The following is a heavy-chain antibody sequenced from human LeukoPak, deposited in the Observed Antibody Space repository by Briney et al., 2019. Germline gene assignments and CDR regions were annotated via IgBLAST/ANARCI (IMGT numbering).Heavy chain of an antibody. CDR2: IYYSGST. CDR1: GGSISSNSYY. J-gene: IGHJ4*02. D-gene: IGHD6-6*01. V-gene: IGHV4-39*07. Sequence: SETLSLTCAVSGGSISSNSYYWGWIRQPPGKGLEWIGSIYYSGSTYYNPSLKSRVTISVDTSKNQFSLKLSSVTAADTAVYYCARGIEYSSSSEANHFDYWGQGTLVTVSS. CDR3: ARGIEYSSSSEANHFDY.